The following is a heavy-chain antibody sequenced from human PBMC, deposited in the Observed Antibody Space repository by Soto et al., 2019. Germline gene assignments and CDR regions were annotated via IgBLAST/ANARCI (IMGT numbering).Heavy chain of an antibody. CDR1: GFTFRSFT. D-gene: IGHD6-13*01. CDR3: TRDASRDSSARGWFDP. CDR2: ISSNSAYI. Sequence: GGSLRLSCAASGFTFRSFTMNWVRQAPGKGLEWVSTISSNSAYIYDTDALRGRFTISRDNAKNSLHLQMNSLRAEDTAVYYCTRDASRDSSARGWFDPWGPGTLVTVSS. J-gene: IGHJ5*02. V-gene: IGHV3-21*01.